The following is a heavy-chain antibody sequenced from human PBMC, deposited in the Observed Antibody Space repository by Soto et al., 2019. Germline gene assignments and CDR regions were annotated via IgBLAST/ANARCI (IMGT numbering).Heavy chain of an antibody. CDR3: ARDYDFWSGPTGIDP. V-gene: IGHV3-33*01. J-gene: IGHJ5*02. D-gene: IGHD3-3*01. CDR2: IWYDGSNK. CDR1: GLTFSSYG. Sequence: LRLSCAASGLTFSSYGMHWVRQAPGKGLEWVAVIWYDGSNKYYADSVKGRFTISRDNSKNTLYLQMNSLRAEDTAVYYCARDYDFWSGPTGIDPWGQGTLVTVSS.